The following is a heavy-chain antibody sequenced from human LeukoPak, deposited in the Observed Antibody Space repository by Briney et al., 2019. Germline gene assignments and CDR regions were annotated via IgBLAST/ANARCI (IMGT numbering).Heavy chain of an antibody. J-gene: IGHJ5*02. CDR2: IYSGGST. CDR3: AREDDYMAAGWFDP. Sequence: GGSLRLSCAASGFTFDNYRMSWVRQAPGKGLEWVSVIYSGGSTYYADSVKGRFTISRDNSKNTLYLQMSSLRAEDTAVYYCAREDDYMAAGWFDPWGQGTLVTVSS. D-gene: IGHD4-11*01. CDR1: GFTFDNYR. V-gene: IGHV3-66*02.